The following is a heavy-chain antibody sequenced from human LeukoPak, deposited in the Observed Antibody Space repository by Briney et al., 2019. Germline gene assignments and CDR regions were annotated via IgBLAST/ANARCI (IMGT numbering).Heavy chain of an antibody. J-gene: IGHJ6*04. V-gene: IGHV4-61*02. CDR3: ARDHKGYCSSTSCYMMDV. CDR1: GGSISSGSYY. Sequence: NSSETLSLTCTVSGGSISSGSYYWSWIRQPAGKGLEWIGRIYTSGSTNYNPSLKSRVTMSVDTSKNQFSLKLSSVTAADTAVYYCARDHKGYCSSTSCYMMDVWGKGTTVTVSS. CDR2: IYTSGST. D-gene: IGHD2-2*02.